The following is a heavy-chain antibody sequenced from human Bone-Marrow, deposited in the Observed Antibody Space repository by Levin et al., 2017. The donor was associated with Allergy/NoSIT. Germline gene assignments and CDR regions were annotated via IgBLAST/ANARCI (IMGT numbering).Heavy chain of an antibody. D-gene: IGHD6-19*01. Sequence: PGGSLRLSCAASGFTFSSYGMHWVRQAPGKGLEWVAVISYDGSNKYYADSVKGRFTISRDNSKNTLYLQMNSLRAEDTAVYYCAKGPGAGIYGYFQHWGQGTLVTVSS. CDR1: GFTFSSYG. J-gene: IGHJ1*01. V-gene: IGHV3-30*18. CDR3: AKGPGAGIYGYFQH. CDR2: ISYDGSNK.